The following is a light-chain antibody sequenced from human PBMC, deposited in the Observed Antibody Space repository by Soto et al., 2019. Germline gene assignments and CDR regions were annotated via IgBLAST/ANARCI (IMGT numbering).Light chain of an antibody. Sequence: EVVLTQSPGTLSLSPGERATLSCRASQTVDSTYLAWYQQKPGQAPRLLIYRASSRAAGIPDRFSGSGSGTDFTLTITKLHPEHFAVYYCQQYDTPPPLYTFGQGTKLEIK. J-gene: IGKJ2*01. CDR2: RAS. V-gene: IGKV3-20*01. CDR3: QQYDTPPPLYT. CDR1: QTVDSTY.